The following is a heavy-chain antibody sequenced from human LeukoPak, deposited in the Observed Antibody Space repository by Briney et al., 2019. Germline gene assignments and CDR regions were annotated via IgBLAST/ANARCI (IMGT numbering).Heavy chain of an antibody. D-gene: IGHD2-15*01. CDR1: GFNFSSYA. J-gene: IGHJ4*02. V-gene: IGHV3-23*01. CDR2: ISGSGGST. CDR3: AKDGDDIVVVVAATIDY. Sequence: GGSLRLSCAASGFNFSSYAMSWVRQAPGKGLEWVSAISGSGGSTYYADSVKGRFTISRDNSKNTLYLQMNSLRAEDTAVYYCAKDGDDIVVVVAATIDYWGQGTLVTVSS.